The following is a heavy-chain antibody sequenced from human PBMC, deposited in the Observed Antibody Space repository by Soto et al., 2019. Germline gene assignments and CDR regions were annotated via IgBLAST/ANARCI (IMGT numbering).Heavy chain of an antibody. CDR1: GLTCRSIW. J-gene: IGHJ4*02. CDR2: IKTDGRQT. D-gene: IGHD3-10*01. V-gene: IGHV3-7*03. Sequence: AWSLRLSCAASGLTCRSIWMPSDCQPPGKGLEWVANIKTDGRQTQYVDSVKGRFTISRDNPKTSLFLQMNSLRVEDTAVYFCTSDRYPRCYNGSGSYPYYWGQGT. CDR3: TSDRYPRCYNGSGSYPYY.